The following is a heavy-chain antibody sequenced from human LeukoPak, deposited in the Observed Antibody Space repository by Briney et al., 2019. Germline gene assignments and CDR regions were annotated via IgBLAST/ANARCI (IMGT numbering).Heavy chain of an antibody. Sequence: GASVKVTCKASGFTFTSSAVQWVRQARGQRLEWIGWIVVGSGNTNYAQKFQERVTITRDVSTSTAYMELSSLRSEDTAVYYCAAGHDRGYSGYDLDYWGQGTLVTVSS. V-gene: IGHV1-58*01. CDR2: IVVGSGNT. CDR1: GFTFTSSA. CDR3: AAGHDRGYSGYDLDY. J-gene: IGHJ4*02. D-gene: IGHD5-12*01.